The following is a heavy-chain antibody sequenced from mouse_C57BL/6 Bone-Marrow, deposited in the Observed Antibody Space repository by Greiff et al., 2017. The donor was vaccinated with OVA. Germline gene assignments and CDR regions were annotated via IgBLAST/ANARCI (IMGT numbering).Heavy chain of an antibody. J-gene: IGHJ4*01. CDR2: IHPNSGST. CDR3: ARSGRGYAMDY. CDR1: GYTFTSYW. D-gene: IGHD4-1*01. Sequence: QVQLQQPGAELVKPGASVKLSCKASGYTFTSYWMHWVKQRPGQGLEWIGMIHPNSGSTNYNEKFTSKATLTVDKSSSTDYMQLSSLTSEDSAVYYCARSGRGYAMDYWGQGTSVTVSS. V-gene: IGHV1-64*01.